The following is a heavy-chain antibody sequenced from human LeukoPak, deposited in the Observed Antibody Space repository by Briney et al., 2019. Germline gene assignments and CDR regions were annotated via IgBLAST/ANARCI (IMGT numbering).Heavy chain of an antibody. J-gene: IGHJ4*02. CDR2: ISGDGGNR. Sequence: GGSLRLSCVASGFTFSTYHMSWVRQAPGQGLEWVSSISGDGGNRYYVESGKGRFTISRDNSKNTVYLQMNSLRAEDSAVYYCAKRPGPGCTTGNCFRFEYWGQGTLVTVSS. V-gene: IGHV3-23*01. CDR1: GFTFSTYH. D-gene: IGHD2-8*01. CDR3: AKRPGPGCTTGNCFRFEY.